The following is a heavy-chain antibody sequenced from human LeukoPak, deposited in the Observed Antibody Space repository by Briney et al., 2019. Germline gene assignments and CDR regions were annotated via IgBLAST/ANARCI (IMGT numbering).Heavy chain of an antibody. J-gene: IGHJ4*02. D-gene: IGHD6-19*01. CDR2: IGSTGDT. V-gene: IGHV3-13*01. Sequence: GGSLRLSCAASGFTFSSYDMHWVRQATGKGLEWVSAIGSTGDTYYPDSVKGRFTISRENAKNSLYLQMNSLRAEDTAVYYCAKNALGQWLVRYWGQGTLVTVSS. CDR3: AKNALGQWLVRY. CDR1: GFTFSSYD.